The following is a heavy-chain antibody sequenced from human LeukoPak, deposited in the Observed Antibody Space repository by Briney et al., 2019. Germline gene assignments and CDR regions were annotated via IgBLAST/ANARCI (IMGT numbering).Heavy chain of an antibody. CDR3: ARGSSSWYYFDY. CDR1: GFTFRSYG. V-gene: IGHV3-33*01. Sequence: GGSLRHSCAASGFTFRSYGMHWVRQAPGRGLEWVAVIWYEGSDKHYADSVKGRFTISRDNSKNTLYLQLNSLRAEDTAVYYCARGSSSWYYFDYWGQGTLVTVSS. D-gene: IGHD6-13*01. CDR2: IWYEGSDK. J-gene: IGHJ4*02.